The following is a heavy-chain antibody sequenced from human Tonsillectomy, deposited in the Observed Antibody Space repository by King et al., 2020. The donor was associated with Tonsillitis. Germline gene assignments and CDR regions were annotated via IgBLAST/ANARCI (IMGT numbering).Heavy chain of an antibody. Sequence: VQLVESGGGLVQPGRSLRLSCTASGFTFGDSVMSWFRQAPGKGLEWVGFIRSKAYGGTTDYAASVKGRFTISRDDSKSIAYLQMTSLKTEDTAVYFCQSGSYYGGALDIWGQGTMGTVSS. CDR2: IRSKAYGGTT. D-gene: IGHD1-26*01. CDR3: QSGSYYGGALDI. J-gene: IGHJ3*02. CDR1: GFTFGDSV. V-gene: IGHV3-49*03.